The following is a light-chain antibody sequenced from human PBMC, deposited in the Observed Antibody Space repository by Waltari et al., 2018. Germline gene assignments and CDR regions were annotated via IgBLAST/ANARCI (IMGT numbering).Light chain of an antibody. CDR2: QDS. CDR3: QAWDSSTHVV. J-gene: IGLJ2*01. Sequence: WYQQKPGQSPGLVIYQDSKRPSGIPERFSGSNSGNTATLTISGTQAMDEADYYCQAWDSSTHVVFGGGTKLTVL. V-gene: IGLV3-1*01.